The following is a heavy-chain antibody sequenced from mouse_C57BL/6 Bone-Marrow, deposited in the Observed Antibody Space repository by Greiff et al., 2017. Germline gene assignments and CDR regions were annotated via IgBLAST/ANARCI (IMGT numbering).Heavy chain of an antibody. J-gene: IGHJ4*01. CDR3: ARSHARDY. V-gene: IGHV1-69*01. CDR1: GYTFTSYW. CDR2: IDPSDSYT. Sequence: QVQLQQPGAELVMPGASVKLSCKASGYTFTSYWMHWVKQRPGQGLEWIGEIDPSDSYTNYNQKFKGKSTLTADKSSSTAYMQLSSLTSEDSAVYDCARSHARDYWGQGTSVTVSS.